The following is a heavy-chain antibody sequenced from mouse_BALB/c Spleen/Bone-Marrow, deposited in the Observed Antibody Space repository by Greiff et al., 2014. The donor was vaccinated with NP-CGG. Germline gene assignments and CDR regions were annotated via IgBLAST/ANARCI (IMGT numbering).Heavy chain of an antibody. D-gene: IGHD2-4*01. Sequence: QVQLQQSGPELVKPGASVKISCKASGYAFSSSWVNWVKQRPGQGLEWIGRIYPGDGNTNYNGKFKGKATLTADKSSTTAYMQLSSLTSVDSAVYFCALYDYDGPSWFAYWGQGTLVTVSA. CDR1: GYAFSSSW. J-gene: IGHJ3*01. CDR3: ALYDYDGPSWFAY. V-gene: IGHV1-82*01. CDR2: IYPGDGNT.